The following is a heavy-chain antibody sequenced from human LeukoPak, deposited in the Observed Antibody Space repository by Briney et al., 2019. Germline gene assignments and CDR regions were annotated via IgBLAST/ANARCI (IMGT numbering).Heavy chain of an antibody. Sequence: GGSLRLSCAGSGFALKSYSLSWVRQAPGKGLEWVSSISSTSAYIYYADSVKGRFTISRDNVDNVVYLQMNSLGAEDTAVYYCARIWAGSYFDYWGQGTLVTVSS. D-gene: IGHD7-27*01. CDR1: GFALKSYS. V-gene: IGHV3-21*01. CDR3: ARIWAGSYFDY. J-gene: IGHJ4*02. CDR2: ISSTSAYI.